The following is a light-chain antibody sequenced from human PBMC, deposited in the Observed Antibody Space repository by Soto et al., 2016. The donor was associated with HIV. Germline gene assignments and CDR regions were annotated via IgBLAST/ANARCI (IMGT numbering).Light chain of an antibody. CDR2: DDS. CDR3: QVWDSSSDHVV. CDR1: NIGSKT. J-gene: IGLJ2*01. Sequence: SYELTQPPSVSVAPGKTARITCGGNNIGSKTVHWSQQKPGQAPVLVVYDDSDRPSGIPERFSGSNSGNTATLTISRVEAGDEADYYCQVWDSSSDHVVFGGGTKLTV. V-gene: IGLV3-21*03.